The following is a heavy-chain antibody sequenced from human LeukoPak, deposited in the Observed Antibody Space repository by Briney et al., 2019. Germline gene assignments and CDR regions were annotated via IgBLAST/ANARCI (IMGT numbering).Heavy chain of an antibody. D-gene: IGHD6-19*01. J-gene: IGHJ4*02. V-gene: IGHV4-59*12. CDR3: ARASGGWHLDY. Sequence: SGTLSLTCTVSGGSINSFYWNWIRQPPGKGLEWIGYVYSSGSIVSNPSLARRVTISVDTSKNQLSLTLSSVTAADTAVYYCARASGGWHLDYWGQGALVTVSS. CDR1: GGSINSFY. CDR2: VYSSGSI.